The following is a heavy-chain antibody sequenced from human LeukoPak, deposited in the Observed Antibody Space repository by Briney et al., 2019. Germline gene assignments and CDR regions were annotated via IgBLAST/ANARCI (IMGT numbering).Heavy chain of an antibody. J-gene: IGHJ4*02. Sequence: SETLSLTCTVSGGSISSSNYYWGWIRQPPGKGLEWIGSIYYTGGTYYNPSLESRVTISVDTSKNQFSLKVNSVTAADTAVYYCARATTVTPGDFDYWGQGTLVTVSS. V-gene: IGHV4-39*07. D-gene: IGHD4-11*01. CDR1: GGSISSSNYY. CDR3: ARATTVTPGDFDY. CDR2: IYYTGGT.